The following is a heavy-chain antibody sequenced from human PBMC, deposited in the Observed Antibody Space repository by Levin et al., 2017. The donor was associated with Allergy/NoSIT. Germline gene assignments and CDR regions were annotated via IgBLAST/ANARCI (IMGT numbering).Heavy chain of an antibody. D-gene: IGHD1-26*01. CDR3: AKDQTWDQLHYLDY. J-gene: IGHJ4*02. V-gene: IGHV3-23*01. CDR2: ISRSGDTT. Sequence: PGGSLRLSCAASGFTFGSYAMNWVRQTPGKGLEWVSGISRSGDTTYYADSVKGRFTISRDNSKNTLYLQMTSLRAEDTAVYYCAKDQTWDQLHYLDYWGQGTLVTVSS. CDR1: GFTFGSYA.